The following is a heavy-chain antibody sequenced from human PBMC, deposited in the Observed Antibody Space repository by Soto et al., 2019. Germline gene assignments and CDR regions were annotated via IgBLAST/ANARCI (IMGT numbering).Heavy chain of an antibody. J-gene: IGHJ4*02. D-gene: IGHD2-21*02. CDR2: INAGNGNT. V-gene: IGHV1-3*01. Sequence: ASVQVSCKASGYTFTSYAMHWVRQAPGQRLEWMGWINAGNGNTKYSQKFQGRVTITRDTSASTAYMELSSLRAEDTAVYYCAKAVPPFVVVTASDYWGQGTLVTVSS. CDR3: AKAVPPFVVVTASDY. CDR1: GYTFTSYA.